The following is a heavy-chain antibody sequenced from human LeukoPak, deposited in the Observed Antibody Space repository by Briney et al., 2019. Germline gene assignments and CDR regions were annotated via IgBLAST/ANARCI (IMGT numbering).Heavy chain of an antibody. J-gene: IGHJ1*01. Sequence: PGGSLRLSCAASGFTFSSYSMNWVRQAPGKGLEWVSYISSSSSTIYYADSVKGRFTISRDNSKNTLYLQMNSLRAEDTAVYYCAKSPEMATITAEYFQHWGQGTLVTVSS. D-gene: IGHD5-24*01. V-gene: IGHV3-48*01. CDR3: AKSPEMATITAEYFQH. CDR1: GFTFSSYS. CDR2: ISSSSSTI.